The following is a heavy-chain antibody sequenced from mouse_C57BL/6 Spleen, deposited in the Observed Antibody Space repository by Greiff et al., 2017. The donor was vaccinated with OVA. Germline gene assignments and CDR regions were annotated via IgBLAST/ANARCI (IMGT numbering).Heavy chain of an antibody. Sequence: QVQLKQSGAELARPGASVKMSCKASGYTFTSYTMHWVKQRPGQGLEWIGYINPSSGNTKYNQKFKDKATLTADKSSSTAYMQLSSLASEDSAVDSCARGCFDAMDYWGQGTSVTVSS. CDR2: INPSSGNT. V-gene: IGHV1-4*01. CDR3: ARGCFDAMDY. J-gene: IGHJ4*01. CDR1: GYTFTSYT.